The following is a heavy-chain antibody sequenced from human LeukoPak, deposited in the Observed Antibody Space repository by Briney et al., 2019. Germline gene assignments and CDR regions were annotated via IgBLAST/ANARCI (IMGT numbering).Heavy chain of an antibody. CDR3: AKVYNWNDQVDY. Sequence: GGSLRLSCAPSGFTFSSYAMSWVRQAPGKGLEWVSAISGSGGSTYYADSVKGRFTISRDNSKNTLYLQMNSLRAEDTAVYYCAKVYNWNDQVDYWGQGTLVTVSS. CDR1: GFTFSSYA. V-gene: IGHV3-23*01. CDR2: ISGSGGST. D-gene: IGHD1-20*01. J-gene: IGHJ4*02.